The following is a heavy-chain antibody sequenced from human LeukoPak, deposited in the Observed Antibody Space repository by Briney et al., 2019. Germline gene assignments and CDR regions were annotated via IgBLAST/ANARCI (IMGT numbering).Heavy chain of an antibody. D-gene: IGHD2-2*01. Sequence: KTSETLSLTCTVSGGSISSNYCSWIRQPPGKGLECIGFIYYSGSTNYNPSLKSRITIAVATSKHQFPLKLNSVTAADTAMYYCARSAMVPAAMHTWCFDLWGRGTLVTVSS. CDR1: GGSISSNY. CDR3: ARSAMVPAAMHTWCFDL. J-gene: IGHJ2*01. CDR2: IYYSGST. V-gene: IGHV4-59*01.